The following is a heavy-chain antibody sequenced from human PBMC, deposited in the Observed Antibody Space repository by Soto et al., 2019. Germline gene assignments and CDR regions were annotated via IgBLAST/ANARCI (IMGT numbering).Heavy chain of an antibody. Sequence: PSETLSLTCAVYGGSCSGYYWSWIRQPPGKGLEWIGEINHSGSTNYNPSLKSRVTISVDTSKNQFSLKLSSVTAADTAVYYCARFERIAAAGRGDYYYGMDVWGQGTTVTVSS. D-gene: IGHD6-13*01. CDR1: GGSCSGYY. CDR2: INHSGST. J-gene: IGHJ6*02. CDR3: ARFERIAAAGRGDYYYGMDV. V-gene: IGHV4-34*01.